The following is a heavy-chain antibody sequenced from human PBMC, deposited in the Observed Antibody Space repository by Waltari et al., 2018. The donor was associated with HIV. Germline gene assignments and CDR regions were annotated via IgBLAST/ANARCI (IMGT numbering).Heavy chain of an antibody. CDR1: GSTLRSYG. CDR3: ARRGGRSSPLGY. D-gene: IGHD6-13*01. J-gene: IGHJ4*02. Sequence: EVQLVESGGGMFKHGGSLSLACAAPGSTLRSYGMSWVRQATGKGLEWVAKIKQDGSEIYYGDAVKCRFTISRDNAKNSLYLQMNSLRAEDTAVYFCARRGGRSSPLGYWGQGTLVTVSS. CDR2: IKQDGSEI. V-gene: IGHV3-7*01.